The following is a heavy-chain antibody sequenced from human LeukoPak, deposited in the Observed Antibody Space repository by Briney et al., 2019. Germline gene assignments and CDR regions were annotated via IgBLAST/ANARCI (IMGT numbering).Heavy chain of an antibody. J-gene: IGHJ4*02. D-gene: IGHD3-22*01. CDR2: IYSGGST. Sequence: GGSLRLSCTASGFTFSSSTMNWVRQAPGKGLEWVSVIYSGGSTYYADSVKGRFTISRDNSKNTLYLQMNSLRAEDTAVYYCASRNYYDSSGLLDYWGQGTLVTVSS. CDR3: ASRNYYDSSGLLDY. CDR1: GFTFSSST. V-gene: IGHV3-53*01.